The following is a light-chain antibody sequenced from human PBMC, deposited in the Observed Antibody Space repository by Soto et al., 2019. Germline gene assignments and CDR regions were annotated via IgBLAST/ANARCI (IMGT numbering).Light chain of an antibody. V-gene: IGLV2-14*03. CDR3: SSFTGTTSLGV. CDR1: GNDVGGYDY. CDR2: EVD. Sequence: QSALTQPASVSGSPGQSITSSGSGTGNDVGGYDYVSWYQQHPGKAPNFIIFEVDNRPSGISFRFSGSKSGNTASLTISGLQSGDEADYYCSSFTGTTSLGVFGGGTKLTVL. J-gene: IGLJ3*02.